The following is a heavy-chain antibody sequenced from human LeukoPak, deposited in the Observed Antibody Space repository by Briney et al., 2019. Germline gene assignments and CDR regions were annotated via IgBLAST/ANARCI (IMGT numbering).Heavy chain of an antibody. Sequence: GGSLRLSCAASGFTFSSYAMHWVRQAPGKGLEYVSAISSNGGSTYYANSVKGRFTISRDNSKNTLYLQMGSLRAEDMAVYYCARVSRGDYALVYWGQGTLVTVSS. CDR3: ARVSRGDYALVY. J-gene: IGHJ4*02. CDR1: GFTFSSYA. CDR2: ISSNGGST. V-gene: IGHV3-64*01. D-gene: IGHD4-17*01.